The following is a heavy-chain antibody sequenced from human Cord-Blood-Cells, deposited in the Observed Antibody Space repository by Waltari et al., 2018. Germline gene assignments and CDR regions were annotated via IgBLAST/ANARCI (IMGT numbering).Heavy chain of an antibody. Sequence: QVQLVQSGAEVKKPGSSVKVSCKASGGTFSSYAISWVRQAPGQGLEWMGGISPILGKENCHKRFRGRVTIPGEDSRSTGYRELGGLGSEDTAVYYCARGGRGGVDYWGQGTLVTVSS. CDR1: GGTFSSYA. J-gene: IGHJ4*02. CDR2: ISPILGKE. V-gene: IGHV1-69*01. D-gene: IGHD3-16*01. CDR3: ARGGRGGVDY.